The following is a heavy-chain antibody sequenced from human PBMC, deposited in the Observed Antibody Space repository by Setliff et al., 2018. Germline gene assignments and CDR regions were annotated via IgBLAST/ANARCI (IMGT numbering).Heavy chain of an antibody. J-gene: IGHJ5*02. Sequence: GASVKVSCKASGYTFTSYGISWVRQAPGQGLEWMGWISAYNGNTNYAQKLQGRVTMTTDTSTSTAYMELNSLQYEDTAVYYCARGKWFRLDKSAWSNWFDPWGQGTLVTVSS. D-gene: IGHD5-12*01. CDR2: ISAYNGNT. CDR3: ARGKWFRLDKSAWSNWFDP. CDR1: GYTFTSYG. V-gene: IGHV1-18*01.